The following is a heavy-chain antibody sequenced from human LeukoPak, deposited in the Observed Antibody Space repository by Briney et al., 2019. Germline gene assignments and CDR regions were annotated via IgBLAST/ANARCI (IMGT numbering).Heavy chain of an antibody. J-gene: IGHJ4*02. V-gene: IGHV1-2*02. Sequence: WASVKVSCKASGYTFTGYYMHWVRQAPGQGLEWMGWINPNSGGTNYAQKFQGRVTMTRDTSISTAYMELSRLRSDDTAVYYCARGFRRLRLGELSLYGGWGQGTLVTVSS. CDR3: ARGFRRLRLGELSLYGG. D-gene: IGHD3-16*02. CDR2: INPNSGGT. CDR1: GYTFTGYY.